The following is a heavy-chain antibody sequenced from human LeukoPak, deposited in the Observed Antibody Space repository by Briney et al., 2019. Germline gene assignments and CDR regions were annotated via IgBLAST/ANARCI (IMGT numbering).Heavy chain of an antibody. Sequence: ASVKVSCKASGYTFTGYYMHWVRQAPGQGLEWMGWINPNSGGTNYAQTFQGRVTMTRDTSISTAYMELSRLRSDDTAVYYCARDANRLRYFDWLLPDYWGQGTLVTVSS. CDR1: GYTFTGYY. CDR3: ARDANRLRYFDWLLPDY. CDR2: INPNSGGT. D-gene: IGHD3-9*01. V-gene: IGHV1-2*02. J-gene: IGHJ4*02.